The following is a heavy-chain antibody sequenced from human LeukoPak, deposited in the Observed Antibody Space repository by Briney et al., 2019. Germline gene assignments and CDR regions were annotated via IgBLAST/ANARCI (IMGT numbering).Heavy chain of an antibody. Sequence: GGSLRLSCAASGFTFNTYGMNWVRQAPGKGLEWVAFIGYDESNKYYADSVKGRYTISRDNSKNTLYLQMNSLRTDDTAVYYCAKAAGEGSSTSCYDNWRQGTLVTVSS. CDR1: GFTFNTYG. CDR2: IGYDESNK. D-gene: IGHD2-2*01. CDR3: AKAAGEGSSTSCYDN. V-gene: IGHV3-30*02. J-gene: IGHJ4*02.